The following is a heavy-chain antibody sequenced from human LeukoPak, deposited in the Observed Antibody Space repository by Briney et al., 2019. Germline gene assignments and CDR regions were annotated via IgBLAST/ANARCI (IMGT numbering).Heavy chain of an antibody. Sequence: GGSLRLSCAAPGFTFSSYGMHWVRQAPGKGLEWVAVISYDGSNKYYADSVKGRFTISRDNSKNTLYLQINSLRAEDTAVYYCAKDGDRTAVAAIDYWGQGTLVTVSS. CDR3: AKDGDRTAVAAIDY. J-gene: IGHJ4*02. D-gene: IGHD6-19*01. CDR1: GFTFSSYG. V-gene: IGHV3-30*18. CDR2: ISYDGSNK.